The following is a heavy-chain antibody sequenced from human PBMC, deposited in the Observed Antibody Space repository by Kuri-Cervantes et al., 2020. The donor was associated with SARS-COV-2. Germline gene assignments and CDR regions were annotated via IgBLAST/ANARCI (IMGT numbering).Heavy chain of an antibody. CDR3: ARDSSSIYDYVWGPIG. CDR2: ISGSGGST. Sequence: GESLKIPCAASGFTFSSYAMSWVRQAPGKGLEWVSAISGSGGSTYYADSVKGRFTISRDNSKNTLYLQMNSLRAEDTAVYYCARDSSSIYDYVWGPIGWGHGTLVTVSS. V-gene: IGHV3-23*01. J-gene: IGHJ4*01. D-gene: IGHD3-16*01. CDR1: GFTFSSYA.